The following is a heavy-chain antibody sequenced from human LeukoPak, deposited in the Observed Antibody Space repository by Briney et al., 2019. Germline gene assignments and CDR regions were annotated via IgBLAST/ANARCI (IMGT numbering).Heavy chain of an antibody. CDR3: GREAYCSGGTCSLNCFDP. J-gene: IGHJ5*02. D-gene: IGHD2-15*01. CDR1: GGSISIGDYD. Sequence: SQALSLTCTGSGGSISIGDYDWGWIRQPPGKGLECIVYIYYSGSTYYNPSLNSRVTISVDTSKNQFSLKLSSVTAADTAVYYCGREAYCSGGTCSLNCFDPWGQVTLVTVSS. V-gene: IGHV4-30-4*01. CDR2: IYYSGST.